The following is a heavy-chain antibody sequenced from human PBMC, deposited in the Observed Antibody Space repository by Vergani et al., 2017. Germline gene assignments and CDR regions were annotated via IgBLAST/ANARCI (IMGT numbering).Heavy chain of an antibody. CDR2: IYYSGST. CDR3: ARAPAKVWSSTSCYWNYYYYGMDV. J-gene: IGHJ6*02. D-gene: IGHD2-2*01. V-gene: IGHV4-59*08. Sequence: QVQLQESGPGLVKPSETLSLTCTVSGGSISSYYWSWIRQPPGKGLEWIGYIYYSGSTNYNPSLKSRVTISVDTSKNQFSLKLSSVTAADTAVYYCARAPAKVWSSTSCYWNYYYYGMDVWGQGTTVTVSS. CDR1: GGSISSYY.